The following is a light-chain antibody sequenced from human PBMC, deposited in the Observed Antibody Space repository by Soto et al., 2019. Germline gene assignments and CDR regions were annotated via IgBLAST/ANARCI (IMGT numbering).Light chain of an antibody. J-gene: IGLJ1*01. CDR1: SSNIGADYD. V-gene: IGLV1-40*01. CDR3: QSYDSSLSGYV. Sequence: VLTQPPSVSGAPGQRVTISCTGSSSNIGADYDVHWYQQLPGTAPKLLIYGNSNRPSGVPDRFSGSKSGTSASLAITGLQAEDEADYYCQSYDSSLSGYVFGTGTKVTVL. CDR2: GNS.